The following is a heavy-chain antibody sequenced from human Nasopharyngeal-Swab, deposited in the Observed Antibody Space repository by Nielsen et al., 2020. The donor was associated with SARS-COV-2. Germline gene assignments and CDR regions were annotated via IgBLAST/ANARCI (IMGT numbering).Heavy chain of an antibody. V-gene: IGHV4-59*01. J-gene: IGHJ2*01. Sequence: WIRQPPGKGLEWIGNIHHSGSTNYNPSLKSRVTISVDTSKNQFPLKLTSVTAADTAIYYCARGYHDKSVYYYDWYFDLWGRGTLVTVSS. CDR3: ARGYHDKSVYYYDWYFDL. D-gene: IGHD3-22*01. CDR2: IHHSGST.